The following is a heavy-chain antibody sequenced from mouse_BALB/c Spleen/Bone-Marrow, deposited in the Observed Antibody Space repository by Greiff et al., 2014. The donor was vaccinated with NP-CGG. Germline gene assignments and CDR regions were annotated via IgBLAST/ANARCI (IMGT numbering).Heavy chain of an antibody. V-gene: IGHV14-3*02. D-gene: IGHD1-1*02. CDR3: ANYYYGGHFDY. Sequence: EVQLQQSGAALVKPGASVKLSCTASGFNIKDTYMHWVKQRPEQGLEWIGRIDPANGNTKYDPKFQGKATITADTSSNTAYLQLSSLTSEDTAVYYCANYYYGGHFDYWGQGTTLTVSS. CDR1: GFNIKDTY. J-gene: IGHJ2*01. CDR2: IDPANGNT.